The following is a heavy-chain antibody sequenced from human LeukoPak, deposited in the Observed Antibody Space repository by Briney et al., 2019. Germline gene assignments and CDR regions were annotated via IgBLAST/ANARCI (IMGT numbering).Heavy chain of an antibody. Sequence: ASVKVSCKASGYTFINNDINWVRQAPGQGLEWMTWIDPKNGNRGYAQNFQGRVTMTTDTSISTAYMELSSLRSEDTAVYYCARSHTRKGFCGGGRCYPAVWWFDPWGQGTLVTVSS. CDR2: IDPKNGNR. D-gene: IGHD2-15*01. CDR3: ARSHTRKGFCGGGRCYPAVWWFDP. J-gene: IGHJ5*02. CDR1: GYTFINND. V-gene: IGHV1-8*01.